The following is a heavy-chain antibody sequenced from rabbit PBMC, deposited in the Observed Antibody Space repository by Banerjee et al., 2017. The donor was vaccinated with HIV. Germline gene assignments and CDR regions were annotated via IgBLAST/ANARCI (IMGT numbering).Heavy chain of an antibody. CDR3: ARGAGYGGDWGL. Sequence: EQLEESGGDLVKPEGSLTLTCTASGFDLSSNYWICWVRQAPGKGLEWIGCIYTGSGSTYYASWAKGRFTISKTSSTTVTLQMTTLTDADTATYFCARGAGYGGDWGLWGPGTLVTVS. CDR2: IYTGSGST. J-gene: IGHJ4*01. CDR1: GFDLSSNYW. V-gene: IGHV1S45*01. D-gene: IGHD4-2*01.